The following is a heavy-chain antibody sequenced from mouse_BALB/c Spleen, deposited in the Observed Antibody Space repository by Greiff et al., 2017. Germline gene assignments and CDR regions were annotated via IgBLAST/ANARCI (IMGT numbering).Heavy chain of an antibody. CDR2: ISSGGSYT. CDR3: TRDRDDGYSFAY. Sequence: EVKLMESGGGLVKPGGSLKLSCAASGFTFSSYTMSWVRQTPEKRLEWVATISSGGSYTYYPDSVKGRFTISRDNAKNTLYLQMSSLKSEDTAMYYCTRDRDDGYSFAYWGQGTLVTVSA. V-gene: IGHV5-6-4*01. CDR1: GFTFSSYT. J-gene: IGHJ3*01. D-gene: IGHD2-3*01.